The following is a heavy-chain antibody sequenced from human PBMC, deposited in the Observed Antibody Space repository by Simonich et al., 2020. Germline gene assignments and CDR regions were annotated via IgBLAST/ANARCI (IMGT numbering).Heavy chain of an antibody. Sequence: QVQLVQSGAEVKKPGASVKVSCKASGYTFTGYYMHWVRQAPGQGLEWMGWINPNSGGTNCAQKFQGRVTMTRDTSISTAYMELSRLRSDDTAVYYCARDLRGSYYYYYYMDVWGKGTTVTVSS. V-gene: IGHV1-2*02. J-gene: IGHJ6*03. CDR2: INPNSGGT. CDR1: GYTFTGYY. CDR3: ARDLRGSYYYYYYMDV. D-gene: IGHD1-26*01.